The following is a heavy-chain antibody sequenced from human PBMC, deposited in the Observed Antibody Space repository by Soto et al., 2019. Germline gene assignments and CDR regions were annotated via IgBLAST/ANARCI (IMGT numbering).Heavy chain of an antibody. CDR2: IYYSGIT. D-gene: IGHD2-15*01. CDR1: GGSISSSSYY. CDR3: ARRWLGSGGSPRNWFDP. V-gene: IGHV4-39*01. Sequence: QLQLQESCTGLVKPSETLSLTCTVSGGSISSSSYYWGWIRQPPGKGLEWNGSIYYSGITYYNPSLMSRVTISVDTSKNQFSLRLSSVTAADTAVYYCARRWLGSGGSPRNWFDPWGQGTLVTVSS. J-gene: IGHJ5*02.